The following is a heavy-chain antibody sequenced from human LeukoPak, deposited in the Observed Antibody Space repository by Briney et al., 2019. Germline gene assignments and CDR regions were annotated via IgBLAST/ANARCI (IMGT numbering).Heavy chain of an antibody. CDR1: GFXFSRYW. CDR3: ARISIAAAGDFDY. D-gene: IGHD6-13*01. Sequence: GGSLRLSCVASGFXFSRYWISWVRQAPGKGLEWVANIKQDGSKTYYVDSVKGRFTISRDNAKNSLYLQMNSLRAEDTAVYYCARISIAAAGDFDYWGQGTLVTVSS. J-gene: IGHJ4*02. V-gene: IGHV3-7*05. CDR2: IKQDGSKT.